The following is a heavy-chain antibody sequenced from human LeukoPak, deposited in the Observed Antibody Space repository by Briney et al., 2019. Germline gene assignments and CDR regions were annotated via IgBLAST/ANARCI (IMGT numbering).Heavy chain of an antibody. Sequence: PSETLSLTCAVYGGSFSDNYWSWIRQPPGKGLEWIGEISHSGSTNYNPSLKSRVTISVDTSKNQFSLKLSSVTAADTAVYYCATTSTSRRGVPAAPFDHWGQGTLVTVSS. CDR2: ISHSGST. CDR1: GGSFSDNY. V-gene: IGHV4-34*01. CDR3: ATTSTSRRGVPAAPFDH. D-gene: IGHD2-2*01. J-gene: IGHJ4*02.